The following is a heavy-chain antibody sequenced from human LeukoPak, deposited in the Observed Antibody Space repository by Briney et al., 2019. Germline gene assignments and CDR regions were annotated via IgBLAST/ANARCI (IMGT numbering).Heavy chain of an antibody. CDR1: GGSISSSSYY. J-gene: IGHJ4*02. V-gene: IGHV4-39*07. Sequence: ASETLSHTCTVSGGSISSSSYYWGWIRQPPGKGLEWIGSIYYSGSTYYNPSLKSRVTISVDTSKNQFSLKLSSVTAADTAVYYCARDSVYCSSTSCPIDYWGQGTLVTVSS. D-gene: IGHD2-2*01. CDR2: IYYSGST. CDR3: ARDSVYCSSTSCPIDY.